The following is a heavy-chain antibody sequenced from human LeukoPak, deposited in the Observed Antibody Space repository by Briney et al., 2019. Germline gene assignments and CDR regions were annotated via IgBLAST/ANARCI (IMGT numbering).Heavy chain of an antibody. J-gene: IGHJ4*02. CDR1: GFSFDDYG. Sequence: GGSRRLSCAASGFSFDDYGLTRVRQAPGKGLEWVSGINWNGDSTDYADSVKGRFTISRDNAKNSLYLQMNSLRAEDTALYYCARDLRVVITGSFDSWGQGTLVTVSS. V-gene: IGHV3-20*04. D-gene: IGHD3-22*01. CDR3: ARDLRVVITGSFDS. CDR2: INWNGDST.